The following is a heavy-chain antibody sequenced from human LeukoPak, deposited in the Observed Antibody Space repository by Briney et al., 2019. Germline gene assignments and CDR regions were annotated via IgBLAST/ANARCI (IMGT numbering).Heavy chain of an antibody. V-gene: IGHV3-23*01. D-gene: IGHD2-15*01. CDR2: ISGSGGST. J-gene: IGHJ3*01. CDR3: AKGRGWPPLFDV. Sequence: GGSLRLSCVASGFTFSNYNMNWVRQAPGKGLEWVSAISGSGGSTFYADSVQGRFTISSDNSKSTLFLQMDSLRAEDTAVYFCAKGRGWPPLFDVWGQGTMVTVSS. CDR1: GFTFSNYN.